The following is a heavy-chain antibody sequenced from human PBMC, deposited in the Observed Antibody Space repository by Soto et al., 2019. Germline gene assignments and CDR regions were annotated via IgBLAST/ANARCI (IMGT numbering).Heavy chain of an antibody. V-gene: IGHV1-69*01. D-gene: IGHD2-2*02. CDR2: SIPIFRTA. Sequence: SAKVSCKASGGKINSYSRSWVRQDTGQRLEWMGGSIPIFRTANYAQKFQGRVTITADESTSTAYMELSSLRSEDTAVYYCARGIDCSSTSCYRWGYYYYYGMDVWGQGTTVTVSS. CDR3: ARGIDCSSTSCYRWGYYYYYGMDV. CDR1: GGKINSYS. J-gene: IGHJ6*02.